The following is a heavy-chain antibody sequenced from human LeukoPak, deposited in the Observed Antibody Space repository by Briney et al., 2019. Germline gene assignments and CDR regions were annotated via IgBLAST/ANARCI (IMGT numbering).Heavy chain of an antibody. V-gene: IGHV4-39*07. CDR2: IYYSGST. J-gene: IGHJ4*02. Sequence: SETLSLTCTVSGGSISSSSYYWGWIRQPPGKGLEWIGGIYYSGSTYYNPSLKSRVTISVDTSKNQFSLKLSSVTAADTAVYYCARETPLFHIDYWGQGTLVTVSS. D-gene: IGHD2/OR15-2a*01. CDR3: ARETPLFHIDY. CDR1: GGSISSSSYY.